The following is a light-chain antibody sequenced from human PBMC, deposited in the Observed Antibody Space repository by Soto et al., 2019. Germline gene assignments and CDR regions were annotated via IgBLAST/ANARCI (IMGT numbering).Light chain of an antibody. CDR1: QSVSRN. J-gene: IGKJ5*01. CDR2: GAS. Sequence: SVVTLSLYQGERSTLSCRARQSVSRNLGWYPQTPGHAPRLPISGASTRATGIPARFSGSGSGTEFTLTISSLQSEDFAVYYCRQYNNWPLITFGQGTSLDIK. V-gene: IGKV3-15*01. CDR3: RQYNNWPLIT.